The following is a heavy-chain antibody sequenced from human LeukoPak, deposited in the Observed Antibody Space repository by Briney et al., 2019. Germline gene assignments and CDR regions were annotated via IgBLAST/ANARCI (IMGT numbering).Heavy chain of an antibody. CDR1: GFTFSSYA. D-gene: IGHD4-17*01. CDR3: AKDDYGDSTTAGYYYYGMDV. Sequence: GGSLRLSCAASGFTFSSYAMSWVRQAPGKGLEWVSAISCSGGSTYYADSVKGRFTISRDNSKNTLYLQMNSLRAEDTAVYYCAKDDYGDSTTAGYYYYGMDVWGKGTTVTVSS. CDR2: ISCSGGST. J-gene: IGHJ6*04. V-gene: IGHV3-23*01.